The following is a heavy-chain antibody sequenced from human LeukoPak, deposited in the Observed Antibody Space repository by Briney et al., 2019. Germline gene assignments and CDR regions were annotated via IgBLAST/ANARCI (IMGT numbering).Heavy chain of an antibody. V-gene: IGHV3-74*01. D-gene: IGHD1-14*01. CDR3: ARSNQADDY. CDR2: INPGGSSI. J-gene: IGHJ4*02. Sequence: GGSLRLSCAPSGFTFSSYWMHWVRQVPGKGLVWVARINPGGSSITYADSVKGRFPISRDNAKNTLDMQMDSLRAEDTGVYYCARSNQADDYWGQGTLVTVSS. CDR1: GFTFSSYW.